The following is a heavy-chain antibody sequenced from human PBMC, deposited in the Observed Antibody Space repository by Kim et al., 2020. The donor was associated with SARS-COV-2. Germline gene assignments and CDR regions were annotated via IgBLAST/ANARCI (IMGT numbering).Heavy chain of an antibody. CDR1: GDSVSSNSAA. Sequence: SETLSLTCAISGDSVSSNSAAWNWIRQSPSRGLEWLGRTYYRSKWYNDYAVSVKRRITINPDTSKNQFSLQLNSVTPEDTAVYYCASGQSSWYLSTPYYYGLDVRGQGTTVTGSS. J-gene: IGHJ6*02. V-gene: IGHV6-1*01. CDR3: ASGQSSWYLSTPYYYGLDV. D-gene: IGHD6-13*01. CDR2: TYYRSKWYN.